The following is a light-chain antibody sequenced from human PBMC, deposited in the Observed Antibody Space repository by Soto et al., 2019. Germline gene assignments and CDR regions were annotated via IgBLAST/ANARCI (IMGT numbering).Light chain of an antibody. CDR3: HKYNNWPLT. CDR2: GAS. J-gene: IGKJ4*01. Sequence: EIVMTQSPATLSVSPGEGLNLSCRASESVYSYLAWYQQKPGQAPRLLIYGASTRATGIPARFSGSGSGTEFTLTISSLQSENFAVYYWHKYNNWPLTFGGGTKVEI. V-gene: IGKV3-15*01. CDR1: ESVYSY.